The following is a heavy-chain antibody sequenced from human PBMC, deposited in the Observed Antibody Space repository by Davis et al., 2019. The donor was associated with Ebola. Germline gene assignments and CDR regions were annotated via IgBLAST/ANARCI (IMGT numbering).Heavy chain of an antibody. V-gene: IGHV3-30*18. CDR3: AKGSSTVTAFSSYYYGMDV. J-gene: IGHJ6*02. D-gene: IGHD4-11*01. CDR2: ISYDGINK. Sequence: GGSLRLSCAASGFTFSSFGMHWVRQAPGKGLEWVAVISYDGINKYYADSVKGRFTISRDNSKNTLYLQMNSLRPEDTAVYYCAKGSSTVTAFSSYYYGMDVWGQGTTVTVSS. CDR1: GFTFSSFG.